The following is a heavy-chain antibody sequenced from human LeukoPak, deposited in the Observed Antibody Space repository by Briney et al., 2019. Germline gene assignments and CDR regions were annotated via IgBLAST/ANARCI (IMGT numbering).Heavy chain of an antibody. D-gene: IGHD3-16*02. CDR2: INHSGST. CDR3: ARVRGYDYVWGSYRSNWFDP. J-gene: IGHJ5*02. Sequence: SETLSLTCAVYGGSFSGYYWSWIRQPPGKGLEWIGEINHSGSTNCNPSLKSRVAISVDTSKNQFSLKLSSVTAADTAVYYCARVRGYDYVWGSYRSNWFDPWGQGTLVTVSS. CDR1: GGSFSGYY. V-gene: IGHV4-34*01.